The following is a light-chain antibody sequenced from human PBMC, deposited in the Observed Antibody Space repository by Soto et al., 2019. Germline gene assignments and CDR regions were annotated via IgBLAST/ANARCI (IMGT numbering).Light chain of an antibody. CDR2: RND. J-gene: IGLJ3*02. Sequence: QLVLTQPPSASGTPGQRVTISCSRSSSNIGTDYVDWYQHLPGTAPKLLIYRNDQRPSGVPDRFSGSKSGTSASLAISGLRSEDEADYYCAAWDDSLRGRVFGGGTKVTVL. V-gene: IGLV1-47*01. CDR1: SSNIGTDY. CDR3: AAWDDSLRGRV.